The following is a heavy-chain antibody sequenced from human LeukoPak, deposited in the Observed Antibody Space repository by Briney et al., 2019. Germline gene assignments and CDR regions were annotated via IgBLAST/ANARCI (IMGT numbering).Heavy chain of an antibody. Sequence: SETLSLTCTVSGGSISSYYWSWIRQPPGKGLEWIGYIHYSGSTNYNPSLKSRVTISLDTAKNEFSLKLSSVTAADTAVYHCARGDYSKIDYWGQGTLVTVSS. J-gene: IGHJ4*02. V-gene: IGHV4-59*01. CDR1: GGSISSYY. CDR3: ARGDYSKIDY. D-gene: IGHD4-17*01. CDR2: IHYSGST.